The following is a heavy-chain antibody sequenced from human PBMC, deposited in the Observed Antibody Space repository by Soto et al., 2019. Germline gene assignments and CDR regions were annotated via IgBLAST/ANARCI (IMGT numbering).Heavy chain of an antibody. CDR3: ARDDGYCSSTSCYGNWYNT. Sequence: TSETLSLTGTVSGGSLSSYYWSWIRQPPGKGLEWIGYIYYRGSTNYNPSLKIRVTISVDTSKNQFSLKLSSVTAADTALYYCARDDGYCSSTSCYGNWYNTCGKVTLVTVAS. D-gene: IGHD2-2*03. CDR1: GGSLSSYY. J-gene: IGHJ5*02. CDR2: IYYRGST. V-gene: IGHV4-59*01.